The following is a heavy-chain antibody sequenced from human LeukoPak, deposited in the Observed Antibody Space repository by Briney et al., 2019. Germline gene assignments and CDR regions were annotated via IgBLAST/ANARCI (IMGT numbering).Heavy chain of an antibody. J-gene: IGHJ4*02. CDR3: ARDREDYYGSGTIDY. D-gene: IGHD3-10*01. CDR1: GFTFRSYW. V-gene: IGHV3-7*01. Sequence: GGSLRLSCAASGFTFRSYWMSWVRQAPGKGLEWVANIKQDGSEKYYVDSVKGRFTIPRDNAKNSLYLQMNSLRAEDTAVYYCARDREDYYGSGTIDYWGQGTLVTVSS. CDR2: IKQDGSEK.